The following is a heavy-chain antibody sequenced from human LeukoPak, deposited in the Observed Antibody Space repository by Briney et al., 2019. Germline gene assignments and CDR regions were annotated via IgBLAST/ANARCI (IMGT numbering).Heavy chain of an antibody. Sequence: GESLKISCKGSGYSFTNYWIGWVRQTPGKGLEWMGIIYPGDPQTRYSPSFQGQVTISVDKSISTAYLQWSSLKASDTAMYYCARPHYGSGTYGYWGQGTLVTVSS. CDR1: GYSFTNYW. CDR3: ARPHYGSGTYGY. J-gene: IGHJ4*02. V-gene: IGHV5-51*01. D-gene: IGHD3-10*01. CDR2: IYPGDPQT.